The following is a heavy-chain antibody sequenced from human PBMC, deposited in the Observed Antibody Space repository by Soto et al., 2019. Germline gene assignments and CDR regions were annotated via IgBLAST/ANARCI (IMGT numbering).Heavy chain of an antibody. CDR2: ISYDESNK. V-gene: IGHV3-30*18. Sequence: QVQLVESGGGVVQPGRSLRLSCAASGFTFSSYGMHWVRQAPGKGLEWVAVISYDESNKYYADSVKGRFTISRDNSKNTLYLQMNSLRAEDTAVYYCAKEYFNWFDPWGQGTLVTVSS. D-gene: IGHD2-8*01. CDR1: GFTFSSYG. J-gene: IGHJ5*02. CDR3: AKEYFNWFDP.